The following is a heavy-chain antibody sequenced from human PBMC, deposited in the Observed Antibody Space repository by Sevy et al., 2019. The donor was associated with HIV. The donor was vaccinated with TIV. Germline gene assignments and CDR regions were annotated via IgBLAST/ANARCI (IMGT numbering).Heavy chain of an antibody. D-gene: IGHD3-22*01. J-gene: IGHJ4*02. Sequence: ASVKVSCKVSGYNLSQLSMHWVRQAPGKGLEWVGTFDPEDGRTIYAQKFQGRVTMTEDTSTDTAYMELNSLNSEDTAVYYCATTKDYCDSSGYPFDYWGQGTQVTVSS. V-gene: IGHV1-24*01. CDR3: ATTKDYCDSSGYPFDY. CDR1: GYNLSQLS. CDR2: FDPEDGRT.